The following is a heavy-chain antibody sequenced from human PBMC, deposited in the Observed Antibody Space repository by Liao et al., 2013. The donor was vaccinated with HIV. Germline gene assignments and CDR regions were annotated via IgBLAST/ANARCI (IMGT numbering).Heavy chain of an antibody. CDR1: GGSFSGYY. CDR2: INHSGST. CDR3: ARAPTWEMATNFTFLDY. D-gene: IGHD5-24*01. Sequence: QVQLQQWGAGLLKPSETLSLTCAVYGGSFSGYYWSWIRQPPGKGLEWIGEINHSGSTNYNPSLKSRVTISVDTSKNQFSLKLSSVTAADTAVYYCARAPTWEMATNFTFLDYVGPTGTLVTVSS. J-gene: IGHJ4*01. V-gene: IGHV4-34*01.